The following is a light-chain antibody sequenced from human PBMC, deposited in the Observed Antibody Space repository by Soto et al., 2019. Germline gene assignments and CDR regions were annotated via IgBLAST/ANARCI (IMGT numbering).Light chain of an antibody. CDR1: QSVSSN. Sequence: EIVMTQSPATLSVSPGERATLSCRASQSVSSNLAWYLQKPGQAPRLLIYGASTRATGIPARFSGSGSGTEFTLTISSLQSEDFAVYYCQQYNNWHLFTFGPGTKVDIK. V-gene: IGKV3-15*01. CDR3: QQYNNWHLFT. CDR2: GAS. J-gene: IGKJ3*01.